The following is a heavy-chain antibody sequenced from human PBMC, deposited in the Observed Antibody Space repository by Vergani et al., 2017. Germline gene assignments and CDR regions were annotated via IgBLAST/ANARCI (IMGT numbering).Heavy chain of an antibody. J-gene: IGHJ2*01. CDR2: INWNSDSI. CDR3: VKDIAAYGNYWYIDL. Sequence: EVQLVESGGGLVQPGRSLRLSCAASGFTFDDYAMHWVRQAPGKGLEWVSGINWNSDSIAYAYSVKGRFTISRDNAKNSLYLQMNSLRAEDTALYYCVKDIAAYGNYWYIDLWGRGTLVTVSS. CDR1: GFTFDDYA. D-gene: IGHD6-13*01. V-gene: IGHV3-9*01.